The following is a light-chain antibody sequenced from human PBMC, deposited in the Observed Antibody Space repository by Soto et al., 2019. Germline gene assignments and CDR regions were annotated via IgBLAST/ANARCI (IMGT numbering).Light chain of an antibody. CDR3: QVWDSSSDHPHVV. CDR1: NIGSKS. J-gene: IGLJ2*01. CDR2: DDS. Sequence: SYELTQPPSVSVAPGQTARITCGGNNIGSKSVHWYQQKPGQAPVLVVYDDSARPSGIPERFSGSNSGNTATLTISRVEAGDEADYYCQVWDSSSDHPHVVFGGGTKLTVL. V-gene: IGLV3-21*02.